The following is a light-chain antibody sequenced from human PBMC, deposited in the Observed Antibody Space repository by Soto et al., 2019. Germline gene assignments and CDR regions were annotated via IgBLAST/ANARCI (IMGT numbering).Light chain of an antibody. CDR1: QSFSSSH. Sequence: EIVLTQSPGTLSLSPGDRATLFCRASQSFSSSHLAWYQQKPGQAPRLLIYGASNMATGIPDRFSGSGSGTDFTLTISRLEPEDFAVYYCQQYGGSPRYTFGQGTKLEIK. J-gene: IGKJ2*01. CDR3: QQYGGSPRYT. CDR2: GAS. V-gene: IGKV3-20*01.